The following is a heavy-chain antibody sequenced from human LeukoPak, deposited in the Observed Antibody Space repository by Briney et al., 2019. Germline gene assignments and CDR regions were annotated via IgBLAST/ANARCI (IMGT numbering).Heavy chain of an antibody. CDR3: TRLGYYYESSGYSDY. CDR2: DYPVDSDT. J-gene: IGHJ4*02. Sequence: GEPLEISLQCSGYRFIDHWIGWARQTPEKGLEWMRIDYPVDSDTRYSPSFQGQVTISADTSINTAYLQWSSLKASDSAIYYCTRLGYYYESSGYSDYWGQGTLVTVSS. D-gene: IGHD3-22*01. CDR1: GYRFIDHW. V-gene: IGHV5-51*01.